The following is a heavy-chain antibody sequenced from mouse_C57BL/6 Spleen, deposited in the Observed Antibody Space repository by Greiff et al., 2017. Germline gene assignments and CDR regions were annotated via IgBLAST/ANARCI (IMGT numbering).Heavy chain of an antibody. Sequence: EVMLVESGPGMVKPSQSLSLTCTVTGYSITSGYDWHWIRHFPGNKLEWMGYISYSGSTNYNPSLKSRISITHDTSKNHFFLKLNSVTTEDTAKYYCARGGWDAGEYYLDYWGQGTTLTVSS. CDR1: GYSITSGYD. J-gene: IGHJ2*01. CDR2: ISYSGST. CDR3: ARGGWDAGEYYLDY. D-gene: IGHD4-1*01. V-gene: IGHV3-1*01.